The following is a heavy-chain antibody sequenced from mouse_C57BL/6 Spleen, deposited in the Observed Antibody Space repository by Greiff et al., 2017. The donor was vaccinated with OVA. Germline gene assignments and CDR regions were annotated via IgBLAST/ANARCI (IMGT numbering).Heavy chain of an antibody. J-gene: IGHJ4*01. CDR1: GYTFTSYW. V-gene: IGHV1-50*01. D-gene: IGHD1-1*01. Sequence: QVQLQQPGAELVKPGASVKLSCKASGYTFTSYWMQWVKQRPGQGLEWIGELDPSDIYTNYNQKFKGKATLTVDTSSSTAYMQLSSLTSEDSAVYYCARGSSDYAMDYWGQGTSVTVSS. CDR2: LDPSDIYT. CDR3: ARGSSDYAMDY.